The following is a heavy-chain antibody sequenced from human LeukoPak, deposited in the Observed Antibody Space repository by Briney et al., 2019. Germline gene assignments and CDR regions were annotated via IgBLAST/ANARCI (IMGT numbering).Heavy chain of an antibody. D-gene: IGHD2-15*01. CDR2: ISAYNGNT. CDR3: ARDGRRYCSGGSCYSDI. Sequence: ASVKVSCKASGGTFSSYGISWVRQAPGQGLEWVGWISAYNGNTNYAQKLQGRVTMTTDTSTSTAYMELRSLRSDDTAVYYCARDGRRYCSGGSCYSDIWGQGTMVTVSS. J-gene: IGHJ3*02. V-gene: IGHV1-18*01. CDR1: GGTFSSYG.